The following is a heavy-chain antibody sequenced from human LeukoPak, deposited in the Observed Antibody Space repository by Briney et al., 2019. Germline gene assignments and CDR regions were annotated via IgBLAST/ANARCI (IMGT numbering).Heavy chain of an antibody. CDR2: SNSDGSST. D-gene: IGHD4-23*01. Sequence: GGSLRLSCAASGFTFKTYWMHWVRQAPGKRLVWVSHSNSDGSSTSYADSVRGRFTISRDNAKNTLYLQMNSLRAEDTAVYYCARDLKGPVNDVFDIWGQGTMVTVSS. CDR1: GFTFKTYW. J-gene: IGHJ3*02. V-gene: IGHV3-74*01. CDR3: ARDLKGPVNDVFDI.